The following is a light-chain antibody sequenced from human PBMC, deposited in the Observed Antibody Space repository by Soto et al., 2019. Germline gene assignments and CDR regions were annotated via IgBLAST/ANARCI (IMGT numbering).Light chain of an antibody. CDR3: QQLHDYPIT. CDR2: GAS. Sequence: EIVMTQSPATLPVSPGERATPSCRASQSVSSNLALYQQKPGQAPRFLIYGASTRSTGIPARFSGSGSGTEFTLTISSLQPEDFATYYCQQLHDYPITFGQGTRLEIK. J-gene: IGKJ5*01. V-gene: IGKV3-15*01. CDR1: QSVSSN.